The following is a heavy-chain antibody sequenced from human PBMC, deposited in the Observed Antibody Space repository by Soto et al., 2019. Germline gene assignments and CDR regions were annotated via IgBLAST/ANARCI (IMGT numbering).Heavy chain of an antibody. J-gene: IGHJ6*02. Sequence: SETLSLTCTASVGFFNSDTHSWSWIRQTPGKRLEWIGFIYSGGSTKNPSLRSRVTMSVDTSKNQFSLKLRSVIVADTAVYHCARFVRSCSATTCSTRADVWGQGITVTVSS. V-gene: IGHV4-61*01. CDR2: IYSGGST. CDR3: ARFVRSCSATTCSTRADV. CDR1: VGFFNSDTHS. D-gene: IGHD2-2*02.